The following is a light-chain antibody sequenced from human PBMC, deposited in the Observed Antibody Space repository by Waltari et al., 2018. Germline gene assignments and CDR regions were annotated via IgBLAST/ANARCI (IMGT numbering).Light chain of an antibody. CDR2: GAS. CDR1: QGISNY. J-gene: IGKJ2*01. Sequence: DFQMTQSPSPLSASAGDRVTITCRASQGISNYLAWYQQKPGKVPKLLIYGASTLQSGVPSRFSGSGSGTEFTLTISSLQPDDFATYYCQQYNSYPYTFGQGTKLEIK. CDR3: QQYNSYPYT. V-gene: IGKV1-27*01.